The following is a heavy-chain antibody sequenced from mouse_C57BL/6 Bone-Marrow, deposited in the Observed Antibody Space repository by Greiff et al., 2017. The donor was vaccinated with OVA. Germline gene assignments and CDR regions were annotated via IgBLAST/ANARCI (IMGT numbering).Heavy chain of an antibody. D-gene: IGHD2-1*01. J-gene: IGHJ1*03. CDR2: IDPSDSYT. Sequence: QVQLQQPGAELVKPGASVKLSCKASGYTFTSYWMQWVKQRPGQGLEWIGEIDPSDSYTNYNQKFKGKATLTVDTSSRTAYMQLSSLTSEDSAVYYCASLYYGNNYWYFDVWGTGTTVTVSS. CDR1: GYTFTSYW. V-gene: IGHV1-50*01. CDR3: ASLYYGNNYWYFDV.